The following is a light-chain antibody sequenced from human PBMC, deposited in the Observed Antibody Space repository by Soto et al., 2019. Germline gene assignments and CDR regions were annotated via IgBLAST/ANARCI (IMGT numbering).Light chain of an antibody. J-gene: IGKJ5*01. Sequence: DIQMTQSPSSVSASVGDRVTISCQASQGISRSLAWYQQKPGKAPKLLIYAASSLQSGVPSRFSGSGFGTDFTLTISSLQPEDSAIYYCQQAATFPIPFGQGTRLEI. CDR1: QGISRS. CDR3: QQAATFPIP. CDR2: AAS. V-gene: IGKV1D-12*01.